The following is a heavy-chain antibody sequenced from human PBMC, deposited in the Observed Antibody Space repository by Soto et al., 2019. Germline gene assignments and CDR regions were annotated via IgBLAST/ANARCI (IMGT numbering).Heavy chain of an antibody. V-gene: IGHV3-7*01. D-gene: IGHD6-19*01. J-gene: IGHJ5*02. CDR1: GFTFSSYW. CDR3: ARLVAGTLSWFDP. CDR2: IKQDGSEK. Sequence: EVQLVESGGGLVQPGGSLRLSCAASGFTFSSYWMSWVRQAPGKGLEWVANIKQDGSEKYYVDSVKGRFTISRDNTKNSLFLQMHSLRAEDRAVYYCARLVAGTLSWFDPWGQGTLVTVSS.